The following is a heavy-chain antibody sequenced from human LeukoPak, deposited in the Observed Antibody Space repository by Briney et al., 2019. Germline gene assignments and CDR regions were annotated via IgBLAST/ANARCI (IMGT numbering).Heavy chain of an antibody. Sequence: GASLRLSCAGSRIAFRGYAMSWVRQAPGKGLEWVSGINGGDDRTYYADSVKGRFTISRDNSNNTLFLQMNSLRVEDTAVYYCARSSNYDFWSGYSNWFDPWGQGTLVTVSS. V-gene: IGHV3-23*01. CDR2: INGGDDRT. D-gene: IGHD3-3*01. J-gene: IGHJ5*02. CDR3: ARSSNYDFWSGYSNWFDP. CDR1: RIAFRGYA.